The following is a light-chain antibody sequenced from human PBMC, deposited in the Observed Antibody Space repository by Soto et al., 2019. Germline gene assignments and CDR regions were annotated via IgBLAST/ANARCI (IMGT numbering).Light chain of an antibody. CDR3: SSYTTSNTV. J-gene: IGLJ2*01. V-gene: IGLV2-14*01. Sequence: QSALTQPASVSVSPGQSITISCTGTSSDVGVYNSVSWYQQRPGKAPKLMIYDVTNRPSGVSNRFSGSKSGNTASLTISGLQAEDEADYHCSSYTTSNTVFGGGTKLTVL. CDR2: DVT. CDR1: SSDVGVYNS.